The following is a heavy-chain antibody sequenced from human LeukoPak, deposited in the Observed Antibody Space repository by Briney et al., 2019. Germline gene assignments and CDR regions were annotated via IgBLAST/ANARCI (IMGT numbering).Heavy chain of an antibody. Sequence: GGSLRLSCAASGFTFSSYWMSWVRQAPGKGPERVAHIKQDGGEKYYVDSVKGRFTISRDNAKSSLYLQMNSLRAEDTAVYYCARDAFSRISVFGVVSDAFDIWGQGTMVTVSS. J-gene: IGHJ3*02. CDR1: GFTFSSYW. D-gene: IGHD3-3*01. V-gene: IGHV3-7*01. CDR3: ARDAFSRISVFGVVSDAFDI. CDR2: IKQDGGEK.